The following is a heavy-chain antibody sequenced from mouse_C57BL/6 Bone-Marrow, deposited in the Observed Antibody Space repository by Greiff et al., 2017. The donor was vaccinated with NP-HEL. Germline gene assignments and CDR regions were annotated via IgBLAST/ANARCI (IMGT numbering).Heavy chain of an antibody. CDR1: GFTFSDYY. D-gene: IGHD2-5*01. V-gene: IGHV5-12*01. Sequence: EVKLMESGGGLVQPGGSLKLSCAASGFTFSDYYMYWVRQTPEKRLEWVAYISNGGGSTYYPDTVKGRFTISRDNAKNTLYLQMSRLKSEDTAMYYWARQSLPYYSNYVTWFAYWGQGTLVTVSA. J-gene: IGHJ3*01. CDR3: ARQSLPYYSNYVTWFAY. CDR2: ISNGGGST.